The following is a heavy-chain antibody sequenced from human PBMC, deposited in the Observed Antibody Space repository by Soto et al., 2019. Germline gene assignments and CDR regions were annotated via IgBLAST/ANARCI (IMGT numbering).Heavy chain of an antibody. CDR3: ARGTGDYSIPFDY. V-gene: IGHV1-2*04. CDR2: INPNSGGT. D-gene: IGHD4-4*01. CDR1: GYTFTGYY. J-gene: IGHJ4*02. Sequence: ASVKVSCKASGYTFTGYYMHWVRQAPGQGLEWMGWINPNSGGTNYAQKFQGWVTMTRDTSISTAYMELSRLRSDDTAVYYCARGTGDYSIPFDYWGQGTLVTVSS.